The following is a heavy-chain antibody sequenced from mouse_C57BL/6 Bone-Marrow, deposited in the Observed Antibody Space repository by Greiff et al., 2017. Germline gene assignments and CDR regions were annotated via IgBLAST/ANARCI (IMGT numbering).Heavy chain of an antibody. CDR1: GYSFTDYN. Sequence: PGASVKISCKASGYSFTDYNMNWVKQSNGKSLEWIGVINPNYGTTSYNQKFKGKATLTVDQSSSTAYMQLNSLTSEDSAVYYCARQGTPYGSSFFDYWGQGTTLTVSS. CDR3: ARQGTPYGSSFFDY. CDR2: INPNYGTT. J-gene: IGHJ2*01. V-gene: IGHV1-39*01. D-gene: IGHD1-1*01.